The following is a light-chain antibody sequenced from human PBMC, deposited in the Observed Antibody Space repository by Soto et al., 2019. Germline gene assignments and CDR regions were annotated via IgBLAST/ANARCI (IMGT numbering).Light chain of an antibody. CDR2: GAS. CDR1: HSVSTK. Sequence: EIVMTQSPATLSVSRGERATLSCRATHSVSTKLAWYQQKPGQAPRLLIYGASTGATGIPARFSGSGSGTEVTPIISSLQSEDFAVYYWQQYSSWPLTFGEGTKVEIK. CDR3: QQYSSWPLT. J-gene: IGKJ4*01. V-gene: IGKV3-15*01.